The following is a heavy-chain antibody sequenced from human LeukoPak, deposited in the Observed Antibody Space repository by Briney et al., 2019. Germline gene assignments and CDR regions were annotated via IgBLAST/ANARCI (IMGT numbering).Heavy chain of an antibody. CDR3: GRDRNYYDSSGYYYGTYYFDY. Sequence: TLSLTCTVSGGSISSGEYYWRWIRQPPGKGQEWIGYIYYSGSTYYNPSLKSRVTISVDTSKNQFSLKLRTVTAADTAVYYCGRDRNYYDSSGYYYGTYYFDYWGQGTLVTVSS. V-gene: IGHV4-30-4*08. D-gene: IGHD3-22*01. CDR2: IYYSGST. J-gene: IGHJ4*02. CDR1: GGSISSGEYY.